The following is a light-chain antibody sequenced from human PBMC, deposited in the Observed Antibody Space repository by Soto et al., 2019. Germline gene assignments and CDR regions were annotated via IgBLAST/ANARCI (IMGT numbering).Light chain of an antibody. CDR2: EVT. CDR3: CSYAGSSNVI. CDR1: SSDIGNYNL. V-gene: IGLV2-23*02. J-gene: IGLJ2*01. Sequence: QSVLTQPASVSGSPGQSITISCTGTSSDIGNYNLVSWYQQRPGKVPKLMIYEVTQRPSGVSIRFSGSQSGNTASLTISGLQAEYEADYYCCSYAGSSNVIFGGGTKVTVL.